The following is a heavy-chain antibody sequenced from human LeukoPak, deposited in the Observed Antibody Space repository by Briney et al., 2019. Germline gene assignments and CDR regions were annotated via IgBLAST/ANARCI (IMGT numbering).Heavy chain of an antibody. CDR2: IYYSGST. CDR3: ARDPLWTYYYDSSGSDAFDI. Sequence: PSETLSLTCTVSGGSISSSSYYWSWIRQPPGKGLEWIGYIYYSGSTYYNPSLKSRVTISVDTSKNQFSLKLSSVTAADTAVYYCARDPLWTYYYDSSGSDAFDIWGQGTMVTVSS. D-gene: IGHD3-22*01. J-gene: IGHJ3*02. V-gene: IGHV4-30-4*01. CDR1: GGSISSSSYY.